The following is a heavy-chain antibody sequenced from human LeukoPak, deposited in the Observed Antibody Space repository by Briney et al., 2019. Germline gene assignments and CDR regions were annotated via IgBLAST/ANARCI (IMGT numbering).Heavy chain of an antibody. CDR3: ARQYYDSGSSSGNSFDP. Sequence: PGEALKISFQAYGYNFAHDWIGWGRQMPGKGLEGREIIFPDESDTICSPSFEGQVTISAGKSIRTAYLQWSSLKASDTAMYYCARQYYDSGSSSGNSFDPWGQGTLVTVSS. CDR1: GYNFAHDW. J-gene: IGHJ5*02. V-gene: IGHV5-51*01. D-gene: IGHD3-10*01. CDR2: IFPDESDT.